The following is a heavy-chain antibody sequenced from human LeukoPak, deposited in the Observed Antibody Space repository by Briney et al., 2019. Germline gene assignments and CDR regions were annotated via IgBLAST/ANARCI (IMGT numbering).Heavy chain of an antibody. V-gene: IGHV3-21*01. CDR1: GFTFSSFG. Sequence: GGSLRLSCAASGFTFSSFGMNWVRQAPGKGLEWVSSITSSSDYIYYADSVNGRFTISRDNAENSLHLQMNSLRAEDTAVYYCAREYKSGYGMWAWGQGTLVTVSS. CDR3: AREYKSGYGMWA. D-gene: IGHD5-18*01. CDR2: ITSSSDYI. J-gene: IGHJ5*02.